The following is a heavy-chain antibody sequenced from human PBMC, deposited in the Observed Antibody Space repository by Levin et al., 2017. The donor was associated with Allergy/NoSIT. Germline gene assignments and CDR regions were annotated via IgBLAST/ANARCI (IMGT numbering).Heavy chain of an antibody. CDR1: GFSFSSYE. CDR2: ISSSGSTV. CDR3: AGRERRGDFYYGMDV. V-gene: IGHV3-48*03. Sequence: LSLTCAASGFSFSSYEMNWVRQAPGKGLEWVSFISSSGSTVYYADSVQGRFTISRDNAKNSMYLQMNSLRDEDTALYFCAGRERRGDFYYGMDVWGQGTTVTVSS. D-gene: IGHD5-24*01. J-gene: IGHJ6*02.